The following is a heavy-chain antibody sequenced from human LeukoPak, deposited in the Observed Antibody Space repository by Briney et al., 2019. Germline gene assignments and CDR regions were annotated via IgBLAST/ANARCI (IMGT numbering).Heavy chain of an antibody. CDR2: IKQDGSEK. V-gene: IGHV3-7*01. D-gene: IGHD3-16*01. CDR1: GFTFSSYW. CDR3: ARDGIEVYYDYVWGSLFDY. J-gene: IGHJ4*02. Sequence: GGSLRLSCAASGFTFSSYWMSWVRQAPGKGLEWVANIKQDGSEKYYVDSVKGRFTISRDNAKNSLYLQMNSLRAEDTAVYNCARDGIEVYYDYVWGSLFDYWGQGTLVTVSS.